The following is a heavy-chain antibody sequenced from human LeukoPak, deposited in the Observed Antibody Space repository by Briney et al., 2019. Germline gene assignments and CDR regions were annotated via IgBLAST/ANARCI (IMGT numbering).Heavy chain of an antibody. CDR2: IYYSET. CDR3: ARNQGWGPVRTGYYYGMDV. V-gene: IGHV4-59*08. Sequence: SETLSLTCTFSGGSISVSYWSCIRQPPGKGLEWIGYIYYSETYYNPSLKSRVTISLDTSKNQFSLNLRFVTAADTAVYFCARNQGWGPVRTGYYYGMDVWGQGTTVTVSS. D-gene: IGHD4-11*01. J-gene: IGHJ6*02. CDR1: GGSISVSY.